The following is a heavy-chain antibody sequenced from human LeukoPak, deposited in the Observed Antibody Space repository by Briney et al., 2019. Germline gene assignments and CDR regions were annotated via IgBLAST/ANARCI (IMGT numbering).Heavy chain of an antibody. CDR1: GYTFTGYY. V-gene: IGHV1-2*02. CDR2: INPNSGGT. D-gene: IGHD3-22*01. CDR3: ASDYYDSSGYYLDGY. Sequence: ASVKVSCKASGYTFTGYYMHWVRQAPGQGLEWMGWINPNSGGTNYAQKFQGRVTMTRDTSISTAYMELSRLRSDDTAVYYCASDYYDSSGYYLDGYWGQGTLVTVSS. J-gene: IGHJ4*02.